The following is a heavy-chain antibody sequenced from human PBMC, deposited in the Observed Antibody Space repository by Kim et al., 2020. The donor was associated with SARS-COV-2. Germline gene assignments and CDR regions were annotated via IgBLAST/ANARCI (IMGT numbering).Heavy chain of an antibody. Sequence: SQTLSLTCSVSGGSIRSNKLYWGWVRQPPGKGLEWIGYAFYKGSPYYNPSLNRRVTISVDASKNQFSLTLSSVTAVDTAVYYCARQDGFFGDVFRSWGQGILVTVA. CDR1: GGSIRSNKLY. CDR2: AFYKGSP. J-gene: IGHJ5*02. CDR3: ARQDGFFGDVFRS. V-gene: IGHV4-39*01. D-gene: IGHD3-10*01.